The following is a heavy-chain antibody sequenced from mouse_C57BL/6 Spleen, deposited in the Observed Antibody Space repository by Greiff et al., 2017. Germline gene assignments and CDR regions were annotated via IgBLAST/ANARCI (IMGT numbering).Heavy chain of an antibody. J-gene: IGHJ4*01. CDR1: GFTFSSYG. CDR3: AREEDAMDY. V-gene: IGHV5-6*01. CDR2: ISSGGSYT. Sequence: EVKVVESGGDLVKPGGSLKLSCAASGFTFSSYGMSWVRQTPDKRLEWVATISSGGSYTYYPDSVKGRFTISRDNAKNTLYLQMSSLKSEDTAMYYCAREEDAMDYWGQGTSVTVSS.